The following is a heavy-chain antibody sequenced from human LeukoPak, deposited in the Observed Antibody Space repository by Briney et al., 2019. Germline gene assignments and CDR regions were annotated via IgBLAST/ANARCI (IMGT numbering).Heavy chain of an antibody. CDR2: IYSGGST. CDR1: AFTFSSYA. D-gene: IGHD6-13*01. CDR3: ARNIGSSSYSDY. V-gene: IGHV3-53*01. J-gene: IGHJ4*02. Sequence: GGSLRLSCAASAFTFSSYAMHWVRQAPGKGLEWVSVIYSGGSTYYADSVKGRFTISRDNSKNTLYLQMNSLRAEDTAVYYCARNIGSSSYSDYWGQGTLVTVSS.